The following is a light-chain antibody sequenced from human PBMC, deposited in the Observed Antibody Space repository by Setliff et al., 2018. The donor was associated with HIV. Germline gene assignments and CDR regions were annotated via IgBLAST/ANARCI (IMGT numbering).Light chain of an antibody. CDR3: QSYDSSSHV. CDR1: SGSIASYY. J-gene: IGLJ1*01. V-gene: IGLV6-57*01. CDR2: EDN. Sequence: FLLTQPPSVSESPGKTVTISCTRSSGSIASYYVQWYQQRPGSSPTTVIFEDNQRPSGVPDRFSGSIDSSSNSASLTISGLKTEDEADYYCQSYDSSSHVFGTGTKVTVL.